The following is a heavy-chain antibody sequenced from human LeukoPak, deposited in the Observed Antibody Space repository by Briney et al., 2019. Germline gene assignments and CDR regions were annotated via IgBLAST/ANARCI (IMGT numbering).Heavy chain of an antibody. V-gene: IGHV3-48*04. CDR1: GFTFSSYG. Sequence: GGSLRLSCAASGFTFSSYGMHWVRRAPGKGLEWVSYISSSSSTIYYADSVKGRFTISRDNAKNSLYLQMNSLRAEDTAVYYCARDYPRGYSSSWSLGPWGQGTLVTVSS. CDR2: ISSSSSTI. J-gene: IGHJ5*02. CDR3: ARDYPRGYSSSWSLGP. D-gene: IGHD6-13*01.